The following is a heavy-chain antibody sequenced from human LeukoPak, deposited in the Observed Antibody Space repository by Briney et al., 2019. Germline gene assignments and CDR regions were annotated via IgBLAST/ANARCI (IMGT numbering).Heavy chain of an antibody. D-gene: IGHD2-15*01. V-gene: IGHV4-39*01. CDR1: VGSISSRSYY. Sequence: PSETLSLTCTVSVGSISSRSYYWGWIRQPPGKGLEWIGGIYYSGSTYYNPSLKSRVTISVDTSKNQFSLNLNSVTAADTAVYYCALDTVGARPNFDYWGQGTLVTVSS. J-gene: IGHJ4*02. CDR2: IYYSGST. CDR3: ALDTVGARPNFDY.